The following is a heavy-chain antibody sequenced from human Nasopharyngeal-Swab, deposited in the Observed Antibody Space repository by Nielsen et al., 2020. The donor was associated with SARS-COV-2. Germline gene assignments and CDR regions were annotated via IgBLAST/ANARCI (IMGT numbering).Heavy chain of an antibody. CDR3: VRDYTVNYYGLSTDYYAPLDS. CDR2: IIENGADT. D-gene: IGHD3-9*01. J-gene: IGHJ4*02. Sequence: GGSLRLSCAASGFNFRNFAMSWVRQAPGKGLEWVSGIIENGADTYYADSVKGRSTIFRDNSKSTLYLQMNSLSAEDTAVYYCVRDYTVNYYGLSTDYYAPLDSWGQGTLVTVSS. V-gene: IGHV3-23*01. CDR1: GFNFRNFA.